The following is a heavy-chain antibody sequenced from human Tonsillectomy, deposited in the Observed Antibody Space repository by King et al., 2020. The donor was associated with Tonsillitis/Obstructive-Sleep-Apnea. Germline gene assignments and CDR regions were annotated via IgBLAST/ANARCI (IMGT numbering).Heavy chain of an antibody. Sequence: VQLVESGGGVVQPGRSLRLSFAASGFTFSSYAMHWVRQAPGKGLEGVAVISYDGSNKYYADSVKGRFTISRDNSKNTLYLQMNSLRAEDTAVYYCARERGGYCSGGSCYGNWFDPWGQGTLVTVSS. V-gene: IGHV3-30*01. J-gene: IGHJ5*02. CDR3: ARERGGYCSGGSCYGNWFDP. CDR1: GFTFSSYA. D-gene: IGHD2-15*01. CDR2: ISYDGSNK.